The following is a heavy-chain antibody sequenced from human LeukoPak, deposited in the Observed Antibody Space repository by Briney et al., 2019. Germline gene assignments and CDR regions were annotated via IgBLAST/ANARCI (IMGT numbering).Heavy chain of an antibody. V-gene: IGHV1-69*02. D-gene: IGHD6-6*01. CDR1: GYTFTSYY. CDR2: IIPILGIA. CDR3: ARSEYSSYFDY. J-gene: IGHJ4*02. Sequence: GASVKVSCKASGYTFTSYYMHWVRQAPGQGLEWMGRIIPILGIANYAQKFQGRVTITADKSTSTAYMELSSLRSEDTAVYYCARSEYSSYFDYWGQGTLVTVSS.